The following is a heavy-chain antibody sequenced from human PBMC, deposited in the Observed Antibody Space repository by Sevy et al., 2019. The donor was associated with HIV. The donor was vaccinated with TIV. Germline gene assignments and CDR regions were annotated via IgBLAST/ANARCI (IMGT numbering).Heavy chain of an antibody. CDR2: IYHSGNT. CDR3: SRDGGTMTTPGAFDI. D-gene: IGHD4-17*01. Sequence: SETLSLTCAVSGGSIRSGVYSWNWIRQPPGKGLEWIGYIYHSGNTYYNPSLKGRVTISIDTSKNQFSRKMSSVTAADTAIYYCSRDGGTMTTPGAFDIWGQGAMVTVS. CDR1: GGSIRSGVYS. J-gene: IGHJ3*02. V-gene: IGHV4-30-2*01.